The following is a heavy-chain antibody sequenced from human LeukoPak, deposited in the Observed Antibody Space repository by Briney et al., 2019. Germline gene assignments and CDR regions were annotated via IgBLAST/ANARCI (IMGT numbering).Heavy chain of an antibody. V-gene: IGHV1-2*02. CDR3: ASTLPGYSSGWYVDYYYYMDV. Sequence: ASVKVSCKASGYTFTGYYMHWVRQAPGQGLEWMGWINPNSGGTNYAQKFQGRVTMTRDTSISTAYMELSRLRSEDTAVYYCASTLPGYSSGWYVDYYYYMDVWGKGTTVTVSS. J-gene: IGHJ6*03. CDR1: GYTFTGYY. CDR2: INPNSGGT. D-gene: IGHD6-19*01.